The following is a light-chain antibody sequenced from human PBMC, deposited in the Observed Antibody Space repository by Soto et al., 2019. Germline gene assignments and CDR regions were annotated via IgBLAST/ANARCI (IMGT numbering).Light chain of an antibody. CDR2: SAS. V-gene: IGKV3-11*01. Sequence: EIVLTQSPATLSLSPGERATLSCRASQSVRNDLVWYHQKPGQAPRVLIYSASNRATGIPARFSGSGSGTDFTLTISSLEPEDLAVDYCQQRTNWPPTFGGVTKVEMK. CDR1: QSVRND. J-gene: IGKJ4*01. CDR3: QQRTNWPPT.